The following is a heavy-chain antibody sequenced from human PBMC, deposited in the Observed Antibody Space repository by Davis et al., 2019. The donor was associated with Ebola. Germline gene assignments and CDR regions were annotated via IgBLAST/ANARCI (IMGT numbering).Heavy chain of an antibody. Sequence: SETLSLTCTVSGGSISSYYWSWIRQPPGKALEWIGYIYYSGSTNYNPSLKSRVTISVDTSKNQFSLKLSSVTAAATAVYYCARGRDCSGGSCYFSFDYWGQGTLVTVSS. V-gene: IGHV4-59*01. D-gene: IGHD2-15*01. CDR3: ARGRDCSGGSCYFSFDY. J-gene: IGHJ4*02. CDR2: IYYSGST. CDR1: GGSISSYY.